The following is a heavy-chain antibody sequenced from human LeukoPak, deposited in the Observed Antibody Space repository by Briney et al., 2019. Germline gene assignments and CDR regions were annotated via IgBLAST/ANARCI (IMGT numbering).Heavy chain of an antibody. V-gene: IGHV3-23*01. CDR1: GFTFSSYA. CDR2: ISGSGGST. CDR3: AKGSSSSWYESVAEYFQH. J-gene: IGHJ1*01. D-gene: IGHD6-13*01. Sequence: TGGSLRLSCAASGFTFSSYAMSWVRQAPGKGLEWVSAISGSGGSTYYADPVKGRFTISRDNSKNTLYLQMNSLRAEDTAVYYCAKGSSSSWYESVAEYFQHWGQGTLVTVSS.